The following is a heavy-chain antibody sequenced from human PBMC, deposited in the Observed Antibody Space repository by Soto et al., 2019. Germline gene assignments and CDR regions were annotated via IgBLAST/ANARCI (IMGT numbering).Heavy chain of an antibody. CDR3: ARLYSSGWYGPGRY. Sequence: EVQLVESGGGVVRPGGSLRLSCAASGFAFDDYGMSWVRQAPGKGLEWVSGINWNGGSTGYADSVKGRFTNSRDNAKNSLYLQMNSLRAEDTALYYCARLYSSGWYGPGRYWGQGTLVTVSS. CDR2: INWNGGST. CDR1: GFAFDDYG. J-gene: IGHJ4*02. D-gene: IGHD6-19*01. V-gene: IGHV3-20*04.